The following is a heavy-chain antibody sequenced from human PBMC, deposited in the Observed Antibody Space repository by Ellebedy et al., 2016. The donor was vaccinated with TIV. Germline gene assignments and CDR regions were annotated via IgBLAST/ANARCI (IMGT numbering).Heavy chain of an antibody. D-gene: IGHD4-17*01. V-gene: IGHV3-48*03. Sequence: GESLKISCAASGFTFSSYEMNWVRQAPGKGLEWVSYISSSGSIIYYADSVKGRFTISRDNAKNSLYLQMNSLRADDTAVYYCARGGGDYGIDYWGQGTLVTVSS. CDR3: ARGGGDYGIDY. J-gene: IGHJ4*02. CDR2: ISSSGSII. CDR1: GFTFSSYE.